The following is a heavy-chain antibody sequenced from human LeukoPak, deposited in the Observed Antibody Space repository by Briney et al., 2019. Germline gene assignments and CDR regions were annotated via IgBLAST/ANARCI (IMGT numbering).Heavy chain of an antibody. J-gene: IGHJ4*02. Sequence: PGGSLKLSCAASGFTFSSYAMHGVRQAPGKGREGVAVISYDGSNKYYADSVKGRFTISRDNSKNTLYLQMNSLRAEDTAVYYCAKGGYDILTGPYYFDYWGQGTLVTVSS. D-gene: IGHD3-9*01. V-gene: IGHV3-30*04. CDR3: AKGGYDILTGPYYFDY. CDR2: ISYDGSNK. CDR1: GFTFSSYA.